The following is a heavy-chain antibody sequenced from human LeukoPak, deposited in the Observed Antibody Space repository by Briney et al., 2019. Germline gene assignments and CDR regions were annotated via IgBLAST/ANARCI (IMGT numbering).Heavy chain of an antibody. V-gene: IGHV4-59*01. Sequence: SETLSLTCTVSGGTLSSYYWSWGREPPGKGLEWIGYIYYSGSTNYNPFLRSRVTISVDTSKNQFSLKLSSVTAADPDLYINGLRAAEDSSDYSFYLGGFDLWGRGTLVTVSS. CDR3: GLRAAEDSSDYSFYLGGFDL. D-gene: IGHD3-22*01. CDR1: GGTLSSYY. CDR2: IYYSGST. J-gene: IGHJ2*01.